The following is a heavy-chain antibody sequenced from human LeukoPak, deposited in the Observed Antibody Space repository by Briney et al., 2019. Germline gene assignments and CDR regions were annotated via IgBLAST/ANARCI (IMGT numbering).Heavy chain of an antibody. V-gene: IGHV3-23*01. J-gene: IGHJ4*02. CDR1: GFTFSSYA. CDR2: ISGSGGST. Sequence: GGSLRLSCAASGFTFSSYAMSRVRQAPGKGLEWVSAISGSGGSTYYADSVKGRFTISRDNSKNTLYLQMNSLRAEDTAVYYCAKSRGSGSYFLDYFDYWGQGTLVTVSS. D-gene: IGHD3-10*01. CDR3: AKSRGSGSYFLDYFDY.